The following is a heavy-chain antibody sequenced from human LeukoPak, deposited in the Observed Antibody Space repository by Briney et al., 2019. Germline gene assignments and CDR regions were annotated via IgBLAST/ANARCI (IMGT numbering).Heavy chain of an antibody. Sequence: GGSLRLSCAASGFTFSSYGMSWVRQAPGKGLEWVSAISGSGGSTYYADSVKGRFTISRDNSKNTLYLQMNSLRAEDTAVYYCARDRTLIAAAGREYYFDYWGQGTLVTVSS. V-gene: IGHV3-23*01. CDR1: GFTFSSYG. D-gene: IGHD6-13*01. J-gene: IGHJ4*02. CDR2: ISGSGGST. CDR3: ARDRTLIAAAGREYYFDY.